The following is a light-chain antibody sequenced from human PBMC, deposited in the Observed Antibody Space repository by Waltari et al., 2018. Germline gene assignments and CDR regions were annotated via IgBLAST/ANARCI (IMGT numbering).Light chain of an antibody. CDR1: ALPKKF. J-gene: IGLJ3*02. Sequence: SYELTQPPSVSVSPGQTATITGSGDALPKKFAFWYQQKFGQAPVLVIYEDSDRPSGIPERFSGSSSGTMATLTINGAQVEDEADYYCYSTDISGNHRVFGGGTKLTVL. CDR3: YSTDISGNHRV. CDR2: EDS. V-gene: IGLV3-10*01.